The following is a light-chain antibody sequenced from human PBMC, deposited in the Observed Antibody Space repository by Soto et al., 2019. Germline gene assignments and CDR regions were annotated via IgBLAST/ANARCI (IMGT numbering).Light chain of an antibody. CDR1: SDDVGGYNY. CDR3: CSYAGSYTFI. CDR2: DVT. Sequence: QSALTQPRSVSGSPGQSVTISCTGTSDDVGGYNYVSWYQHHPGKAPKVMFYDVTKRPSGVPDRFSGSKSGNTASLTISGLQAEDEADYYCCSYAGSYTFIFGGGTKLTVL. V-gene: IGLV2-11*01. J-gene: IGLJ2*01.